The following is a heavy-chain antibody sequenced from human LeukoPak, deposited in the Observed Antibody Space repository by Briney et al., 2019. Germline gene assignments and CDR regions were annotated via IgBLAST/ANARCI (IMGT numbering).Heavy chain of an antibody. CDR2: ISAYSGNT. Sequence: ASVKVSCKASGYMFTSNAISWLRQAPGQGLEWMGWISAYSGNTNYAQRFQGRVTMTTDTSTSTAYMELRSLRSDDTAVYYCARHPYYDSSGYYVYWGQGTLVTVSS. CDR1: GYMFTSNA. J-gene: IGHJ4*02. V-gene: IGHV1-18*01. D-gene: IGHD3-22*01. CDR3: ARHPYYDSSGYYVY.